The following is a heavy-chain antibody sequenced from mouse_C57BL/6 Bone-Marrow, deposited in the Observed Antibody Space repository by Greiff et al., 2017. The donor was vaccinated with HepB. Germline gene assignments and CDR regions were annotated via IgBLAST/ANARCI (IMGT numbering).Heavy chain of an antibody. Sequence: EVKLMESGPGLVKPSQSLSLTCSVTGYSITSGYYWNWIRQFPGNKLEWMGYISYDGSNNYNPSLKNRISITRDTSKNQFFLKLNSVTTEDTATYYCARSSYSNLFAYWGQGTLVTVSA. CDR2: ISYDGSN. V-gene: IGHV3-6*01. J-gene: IGHJ3*01. D-gene: IGHD2-5*01. CDR1: GYSITSGYY. CDR3: ARSSYSNLFAY.